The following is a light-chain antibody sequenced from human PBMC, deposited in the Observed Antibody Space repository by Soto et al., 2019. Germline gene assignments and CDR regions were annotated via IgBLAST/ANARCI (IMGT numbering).Light chain of an antibody. V-gene: IGKV3-15*01. J-gene: IGKJ5*01. CDR1: QSVSSN. Sequence: IVMTHSPATLSVSPGERATLCCRASQSVSSNLAGYQQKPGQAPRLLIYGASTRATGIPARFSGSGSGTEFTLTISSLQSEDFAVYYCQQYGNSPITFGQGTRLEIK. CDR2: GAS. CDR3: QQYGNSPIT.